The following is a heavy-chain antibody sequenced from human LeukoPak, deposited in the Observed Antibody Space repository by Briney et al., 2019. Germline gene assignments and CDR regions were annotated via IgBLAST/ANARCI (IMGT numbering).Heavy chain of an antibody. CDR3: ARSPGIWNEYGRLEY. Sequence: SETLSLTCTASGDSISSGGHYWNWLRQRPGKGLEWIGYIFHTGSTYYNPSLKSRVTISVDTSKNQFSLKLSSVTAADTAVYYCARSPGIWNEYGRLEYWGQGALVTVSS. CDR2: IFHTGST. D-gene: IGHD1-1*01. CDR1: GDSISSGGHY. J-gene: IGHJ4*02. V-gene: IGHV4-31*03.